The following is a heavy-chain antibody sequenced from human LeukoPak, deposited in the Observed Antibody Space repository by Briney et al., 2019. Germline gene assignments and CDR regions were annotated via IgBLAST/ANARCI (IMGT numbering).Heavy chain of an antibody. CDR3: ARETSQKGAHYMDV. J-gene: IGHJ6*03. CDR2: INHSGST. Sequence: SETLSLTCAVYGGSFSNYYWSWIRQPPGKGLEWIGEINHSGSTNCNPSLKSRVTISVDTSKNQFSLKLRSVTAADTAVYYCARETSQKGAHYMDVWGKGTTVTISS. D-gene: IGHD3-16*01. CDR1: GGSFSNYY. V-gene: IGHV4-34*01.